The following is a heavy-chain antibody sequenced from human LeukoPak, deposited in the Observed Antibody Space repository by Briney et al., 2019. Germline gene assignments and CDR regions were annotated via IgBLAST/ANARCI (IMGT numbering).Heavy chain of an antibody. CDR2: IRSKAYGGTT. D-gene: IGHD4-17*01. CDR1: GFTFGDYA. V-gene: IGHV3-49*04. J-gene: IGHJ4*02. Sequence: GGSLRLSCTASGFTFGDYAMSWVRQAPGKGLEWVGFIRSKAYGGTTEYAASVKGRFTISRDDSKSIAYLQMNSLKTEDTAVYYCTRAPGRYGDYPYFDYWGQGTLVTVSS. CDR3: TRAPGRYGDYPYFDY.